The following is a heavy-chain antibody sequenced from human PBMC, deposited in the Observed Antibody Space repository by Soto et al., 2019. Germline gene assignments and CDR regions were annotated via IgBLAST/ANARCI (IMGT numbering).Heavy chain of an antibody. Sequence: SSETLSLTCTVSGGSISSGDYYWSWIRQPPGKGLEWIGYIYYSGSTYYNPSLKSRVTISVDTSKNQFSLKLSSVTAADTAVYYCARGSVTMIVVGCCAFDIWGQGTMVTVSS. CDR2: IYYSGST. D-gene: IGHD3-22*01. CDR3: ARGSVTMIVVGCCAFDI. CDR1: GGSISSGDYY. J-gene: IGHJ3*02. V-gene: IGHV4-30-4*01.